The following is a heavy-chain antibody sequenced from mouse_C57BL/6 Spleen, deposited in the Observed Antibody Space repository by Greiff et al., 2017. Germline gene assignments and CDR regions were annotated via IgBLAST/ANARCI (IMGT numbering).Heavy chain of an antibody. D-gene: IGHD1-1*01. J-gene: IGHJ4*01. V-gene: IGHV1-69*01. CDR2: IDPSDSYT. Sequence: VQLQQPGAELVMPGASVKLSCKASGYTFTSYWMHWVKQRPGQGLEWIGEIDPSDSYTNYNQKFKGKSTLTVDKSSSTAYMQLSSLTSEDSAVYDCARSLLLRYAMDYWGQGTSVTVSS. CDR1: GYTFTSYW. CDR3: ARSLLLRYAMDY.